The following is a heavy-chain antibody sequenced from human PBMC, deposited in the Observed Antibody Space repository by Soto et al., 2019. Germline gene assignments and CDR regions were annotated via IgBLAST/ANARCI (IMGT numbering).Heavy chain of an antibody. J-gene: IGHJ6*02. D-gene: IGHD2-21*01. CDR2: IGTVGDT. CDR1: GFTFFTYD. Sequence: GGSLRLSCVASGFTFFTYDMHWVRQSATKGLEWVSGIGTVGDTQYLDSVKGRFTISRDNAHNSVHLEMDSLRAEDTALYYCVRRLSLSYGHSGMDVWGQGTKVTVYS. CDR3: VRRLSLSYGHSGMDV. V-gene: IGHV3-13*01.